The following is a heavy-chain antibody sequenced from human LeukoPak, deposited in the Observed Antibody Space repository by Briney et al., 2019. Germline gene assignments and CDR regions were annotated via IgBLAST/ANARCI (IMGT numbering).Heavy chain of an antibody. Sequence: PSETLSLTCTVSGGSIGSGSYYWSWIRQPAGKGLEWIGRIYTSGSTNYNPSLKSRVTISVDTSKNQFSLKLSSVTAADTAVYYCATYPYSSSSEEDYWGQGTLVTVSS. CDR2: IYTSGST. V-gene: IGHV4-61*02. CDR1: GGSIGSGSYY. CDR3: ATYPYSSSSEEDY. D-gene: IGHD6-6*01. J-gene: IGHJ4*02.